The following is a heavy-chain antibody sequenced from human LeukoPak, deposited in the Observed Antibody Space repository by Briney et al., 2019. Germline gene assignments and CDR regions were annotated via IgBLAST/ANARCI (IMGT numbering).Heavy chain of an antibody. D-gene: IGHD3-3*01. CDR2: ISGSGGST. V-gene: IGHV3-23*01. Sequence: PGGSLRLSCAASGFTFSSYAMSWVRQAPGKGLEWVSAISGSGGSTYYADSVKGRFTISRDNSKNALYLQMNSLRAEDTAVYYCARPLGYYDFWSSMDVWGQGTTVTVSS. CDR3: ARPLGYYDFWSSMDV. CDR1: GFTFSSYA. J-gene: IGHJ6*02.